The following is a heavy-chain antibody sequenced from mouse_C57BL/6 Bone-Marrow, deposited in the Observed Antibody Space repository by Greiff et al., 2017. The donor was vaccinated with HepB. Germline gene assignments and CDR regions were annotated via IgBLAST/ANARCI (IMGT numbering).Heavy chain of an antibody. V-gene: IGHV1-81*01. J-gene: IGHJ1*03. CDR3: ARSDGYNWYFDV. Sequence: VQLQQSGAELARPGASVKLSCKASGYTFTSYGISWVKQRTGQGLEWIGEIYPRSGNTYYNEKFKGKATLTADKSSSTAYMELRSLTSEDSAVYFCARSDGYNWYFDVWGTGTTVTVSS. CDR2: IYPRSGNT. CDR1: GYTFTSYG. D-gene: IGHD2-3*01.